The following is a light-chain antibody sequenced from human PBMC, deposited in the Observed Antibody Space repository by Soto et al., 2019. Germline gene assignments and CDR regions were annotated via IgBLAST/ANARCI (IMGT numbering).Light chain of an antibody. CDR3: AAWDDSLSGRA. CDR1: SSNIGSYN. Sequence: QSVLTQPPSASGTPGQRVTISCSGSSSNIGSYNVYWYQQLPGTAPKLLIYRNNQRPSGVPDRFSGSKSGTSASLAISGLRSEDEADYYCAAWDDSLSGRAFGGGTKLTVL. J-gene: IGLJ3*02. CDR2: RNN. V-gene: IGLV1-47*01.